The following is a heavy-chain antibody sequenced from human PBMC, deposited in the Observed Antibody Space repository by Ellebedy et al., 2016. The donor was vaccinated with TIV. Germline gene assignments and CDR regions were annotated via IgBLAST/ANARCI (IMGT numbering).Heavy chain of an antibody. V-gene: IGHV3-23*01. D-gene: IGHD3-22*01. J-gene: IGHJ4*02. CDR2: ISSSGVSS. CDR1: GFTFRNFA. Sequence: GGSLRLSCAASGFTFRNFAMTWVRKAPGKGLGWVSSISSSGVSSDYADSVRGRVTISRDNSKSTLYLQMDSLRADDSAEYYCAKLDSSGYYYGRLDYWGQGTLVTVSS. CDR3: AKLDSSGYYYGRLDY.